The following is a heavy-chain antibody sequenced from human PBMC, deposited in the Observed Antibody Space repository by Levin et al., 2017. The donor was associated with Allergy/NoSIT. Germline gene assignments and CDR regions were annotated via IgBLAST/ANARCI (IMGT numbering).Heavy chain of an antibody. J-gene: IGHJ4*02. Sequence: GGSLRLSCAASGFTFSSYTFSWVRQAPGKGLEWVSTVTNGAGYTYYADSVQGRFTVSRDNSKNTLYLQMDSLRAEDTAVYYCAKGSSVAARIFRSGGMVSYDSWGRGTMVTVSS. CDR3: AKGSSVAARIFRSGGMVSYDS. CDR1: GFTFSSYT. D-gene: IGHD6-6*01. V-gene: IGHV3-23*01. CDR2: VTNGAGYT.